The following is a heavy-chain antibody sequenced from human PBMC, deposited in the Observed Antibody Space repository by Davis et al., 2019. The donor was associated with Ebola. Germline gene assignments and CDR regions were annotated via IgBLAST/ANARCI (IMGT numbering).Heavy chain of an antibody. CDR3: ARESSDYYFDY. V-gene: IGHV4-34*01. J-gene: IGHJ4*02. Sequence: MPSETLSLTCAVYGGSFSGYYWSWIRQPPGKGLEWIGEINHSGSTNYNPSLKSRVTISVDTSKNQFSLKLSSVTAADTAVYYCARESSDYYFDYWGQGTLVTVPS. D-gene: IGHD2-21*02. CDR2: INHSGST. CDR1: GGSFSGYY.